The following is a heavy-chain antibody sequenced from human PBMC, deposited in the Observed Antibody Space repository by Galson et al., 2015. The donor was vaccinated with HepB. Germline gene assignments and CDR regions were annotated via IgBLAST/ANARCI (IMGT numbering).Heavy chain of an antibody. J-gene: IGHJ6*03. V-gene: IGHV3-21*01. CDR2: ISSSSSYI. CDR1: GFTFSSYS. CDR3: ARDGGDSSIAARLGYYCYYMDV. D-gene: IGHD6-6*01. Sequence: SLRLSCAASGFTFSSYSMNWVRQAPGKGLEWVSSISSSSSYIYYADSVKGRFTISRDNAKNSLYLQMNSLRAEDTAVYYCARDGGDSSIAARLGYYCYYMDVWGKGTTVTVSS.